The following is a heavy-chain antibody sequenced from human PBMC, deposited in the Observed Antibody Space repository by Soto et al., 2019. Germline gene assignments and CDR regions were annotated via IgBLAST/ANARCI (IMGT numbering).Heavy chain of an antibody. J-gene: IGHJ4*02. CDR2: ISCRGCST. Sequence: GGSLRLSCAASGFTFSSYAMSWVRQAPGKGLEWVSAISCRGCSTYYADSVKGRFTFSRDNSKNTLYLQMNCLRAEDTAVYYCVKGITIFGVVMSSFDYWGQGTLVTASS. D-gene: IGHD3-3*01. CDR3: VKGITIFGVVMSSFDY. CDR1: GFTFSSYA. V-gene: IGHV3-23*01.